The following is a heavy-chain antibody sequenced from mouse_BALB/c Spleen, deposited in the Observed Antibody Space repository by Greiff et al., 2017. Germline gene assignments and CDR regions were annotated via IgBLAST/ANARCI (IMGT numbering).Heavy chain of an antibody. CDR1: GYTFTDYN. V-gene: IGHV1S29*02. Sequence: EVQLQQSGPELVKPGASVKISCKASGYTFTDYNMHWVKQSHGKSLEWIGYIYPYNGGTGYNQKFKSKATLTVDNSSSTAYMELRSLTSEDSAVYYCARILAGDYAMDYWGQGTSVTVSS. CDR3: ARILAGDYAMDY. J-gene: IGHJ4*01. D-gene: IGHD3-3*01. CDR2: IYPYNGGT.